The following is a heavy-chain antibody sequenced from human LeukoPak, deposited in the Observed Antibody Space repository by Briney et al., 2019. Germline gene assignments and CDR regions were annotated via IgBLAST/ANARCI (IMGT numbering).Heavy chain of an antibody. CDR3: ARSGYCSGGSCFDHGMDV. V-gene: IGHV5-10-1*01. Sequence: GESLKISCKGSGYIFTSYWISWVRQLPGKGLEWMGRIDPSDSYTNYSPSFQGHVTISADKSISTAYLQWSSLKASDTAMYYCARSGYCSGGSCFDHGMDVWGQGTTVTVSS. J-gene: IGHJ6*02. CDR2: IDPSDSYT. CDR1: GYIFTSYW. D-gene: IGHD2-15*01.